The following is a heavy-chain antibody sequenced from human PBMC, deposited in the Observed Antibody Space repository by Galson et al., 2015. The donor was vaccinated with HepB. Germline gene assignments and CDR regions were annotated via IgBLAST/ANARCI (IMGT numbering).Heavy chain of an antibody. J-gene: IGHJ4*02. CDR3: ASTGSKEYLGATTPLDY. CDR1: GYTFTSYA. D-gene: IGHD1-26*01. CDR2: INTNTGNP. V-gene: IGHV7-4-1*02. Sequence: SVKVSCKASGYTFTSYAMNWVRQAPGQGLEWMGWINTNTGNPTYAQGFTGRFVFSLDTSVSTAYLQISSLKAEDTAVYYCASTGSKEYLGATTPLDYWGQGTLVTVSS.